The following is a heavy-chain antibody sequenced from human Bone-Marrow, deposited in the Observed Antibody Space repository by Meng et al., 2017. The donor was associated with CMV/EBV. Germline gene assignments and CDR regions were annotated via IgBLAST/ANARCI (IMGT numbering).Heavy chain of an antibody. D-gene: IGHD1-20*01. CDR3: ARNNWVYAFDI. CDR2: INHSGST. V-gene: IGHV4-34*01. CDR1: GGSFSGYY. Sequence: PETLSLTCAVYGGSFSGYYWSWIRQPPGKGLEWIGEINHSGSTNYNPSLKSRVTISVDTPKNQFFLKLSSVTAADTAVYYCARNNWVYAFDIWGQGTMVTVSS. J-gene: IGHJ3*02.